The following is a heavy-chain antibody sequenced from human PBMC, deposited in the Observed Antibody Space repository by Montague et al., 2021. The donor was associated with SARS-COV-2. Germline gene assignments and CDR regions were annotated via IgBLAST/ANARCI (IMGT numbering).Heavy chain of an antibody. V-gene: IGHV4-59*01. D-gene: IGHD3-9*01. CDR1: GGSISRYY. CDR3: ARSRENYNISTSYPYYFDY. CDR2: IYYSGST. Sequence: SETLSLTCTVSGGSISRYYWNWIRQPPGKGLEWIAYIYYSGSTNXNPSLKSRVTISVDTSKNQFSLKLSSVTAADTAVYYCARSRENYNISTSYPYYFDYWGQGTLVTVSS. J-gene: IGHJ4*02.